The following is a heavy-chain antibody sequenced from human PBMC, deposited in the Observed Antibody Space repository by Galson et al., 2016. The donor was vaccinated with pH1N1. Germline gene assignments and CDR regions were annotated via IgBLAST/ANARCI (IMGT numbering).Heavy chain of an antibody. CDR1: GYRFRDYY. D-gene: IGHD6-13*01. Sequence: SVKVSCKASGYRFRDYYVHWVRQAPGHGLEWIGRVDPKTGGPTYGQKFQGRVTMTSDTSITTGYMELTRLKSDDTALSYCARVEGRAAAGTTDWGQGTLVTVSS. CDR2: VDPKTGGP. CDR3: ARVEGRAAAGTTD. J-gene: IGHJ4*01. V-gene: IGHV1-2*06.